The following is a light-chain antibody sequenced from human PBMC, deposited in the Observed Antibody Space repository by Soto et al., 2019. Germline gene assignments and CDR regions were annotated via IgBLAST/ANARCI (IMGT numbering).Light chain of an antibody. CDR1: QSVGSS. CDR3: QHYHNWPPWT. V-gene: IGKV3-15*01. CDR2: GAS. Sequence: EVVMTQSPDTLSVSPGERATLSCRASQSVGSSLAWYQQKPGQAPRLLIYGASTRATGVPARFSGSGSGTEFTLTISSLQSEDVAVYYCQHYHNWPPWTFGQGTRVEIK. J-gene: IGKJ1*01.